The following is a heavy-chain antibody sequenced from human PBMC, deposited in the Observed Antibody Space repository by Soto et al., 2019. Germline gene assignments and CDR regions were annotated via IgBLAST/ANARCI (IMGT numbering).Heavy chain of an antibody. CDR2: VIPNFGTA. CDR3: ARDQGSIWSPFDF. J-gene: IGHJ4*02. D-gene: IGHD6-13*01. Sequence: SVKVSCKASGYTFSSYAISWVRQAPGQGLAWMGGVIPNFGTAHYAQKFQGRVTMTADASTSTAYMELSSLRSDDTAVYYCARDQGSIWSPFDFWGQGTLVTVSS. V-gene: IGHV1-69*13. CDR1: GYTFSSYA.